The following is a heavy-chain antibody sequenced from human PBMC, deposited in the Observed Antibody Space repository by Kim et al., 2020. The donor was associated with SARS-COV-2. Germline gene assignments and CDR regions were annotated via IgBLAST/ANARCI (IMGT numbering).Heavy chain of an antibody. J-gene: IGHJ4*02. Sequence: GGSLRLSCAASGFTFSSYAMHWVRQAPGKGLEWVAVISYDGSNKYYADSVKGRFTISRDNSKNTLYLQMNSLRAEDTAVYYCARDSGYSSSHFDYWGQGTLVTVSS. CDR2: ISYDGSNK. D-gene: IGHD6-13*01. CDR3: ARDSGYSSSHFDY. CDR1: GFTFSSYA. V-gene: IGHV3-30*04.